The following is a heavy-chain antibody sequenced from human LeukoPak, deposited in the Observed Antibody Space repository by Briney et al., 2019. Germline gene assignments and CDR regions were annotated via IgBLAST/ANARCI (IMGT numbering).Heavy chain of an antibody. CDR2: ISSSSSTI. CDR1: GFTFSSYS. Sequence: GGSLRLSCAASGFTFSSYSMNWIRQAPGKGLEWVSYISSSSSTIYYADSVKGRFTISRDNAKNSLYLQMNSLRAEDTAVYYCARDRSQLSDYWGQGTLVTVSS. CDR3: ARDRSQLSDY. V-gene: IGHV3-48*04. D-gene: IGHD1-1*01. J-gene: IGHJ4*02.